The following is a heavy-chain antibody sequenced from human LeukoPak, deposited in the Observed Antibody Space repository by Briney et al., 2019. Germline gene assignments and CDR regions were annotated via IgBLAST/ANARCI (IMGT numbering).Heavy chain of an antibody. CDR3: AREWSYYCSSTSCYIMSYYYYYMDV. V-gene: IGHV4-59*11. Sequence: PSETLSLTCAVSGDSFSSHYWTWIRQSPGTGLEWIGYISHIGRTNYNPSLKSRVTISIDTSKNQFSLKLRSVTAADTAVYYCAREWSYYCSSTSCYIMSYYYYYMDVWGKGTTVTVSS. CDR2: ISHIGRT. CDR1: GDSFSSHY. D-gene: IGHD2-2*02. J-gene: IGHJ6*03.